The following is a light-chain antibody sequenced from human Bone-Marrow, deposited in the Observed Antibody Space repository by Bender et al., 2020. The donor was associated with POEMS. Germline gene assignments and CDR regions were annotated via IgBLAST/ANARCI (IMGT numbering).Light chain of an antibody. CDR3: CSYTIQSNYV. J-gene: IGLJ1*01. Sequence: QSALTQPRSVSGSPGQSVTISCTGTNTYYNYVSWYQQHPGTAPNLLIYEVTKRPSGISNRFSGSKSGNTASLTISGLQVEDEAEYYCCSYTIQSNYVFASGTKVTV. V-gene: IGLV2-11*01. CDR2: EVT. CDR1: NTYYNY.